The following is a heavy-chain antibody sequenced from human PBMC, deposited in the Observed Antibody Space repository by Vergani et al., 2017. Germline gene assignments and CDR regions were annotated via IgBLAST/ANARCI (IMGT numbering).Heavy chain of an antibody. Sequence: QITLKESGPTLVKPTQTLTLTCTFSGFSLSTSGVGVGWIRQPPGKALEWLALIYWNDDKRYRPSLKNRLTITKDTSKNQVVLTMTNMDPVDTATYYCAHAHDGYCSSTSCLNWFDPWGQGPLVTVSS. V-gene: IGHV2-5*01. CDR2: IYWNDDK. CDR3: AHAHDGYCSSTSCLNWFDP. D-gene: IGHD2-2*01. J-gene: IGHJ5*02. CDR1: GFSLSTSGVG.